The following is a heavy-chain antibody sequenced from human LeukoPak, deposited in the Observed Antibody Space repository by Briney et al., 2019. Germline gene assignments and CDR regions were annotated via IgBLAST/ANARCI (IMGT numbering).Heavy chain of an antibody. V-gene: IGHV3-23*01. CDR1: GFTFSNYV. Sequence: GGSLRLSCATSGFTFSNYVMAWVRQAPGKGLEWVSAISGSGGSTYYADSVKGRFTISRDNSKNTLYLQMNSLRAEDTAVYYCAKDSGTGTTGFVDYWGQGTLVTVSS. CDR2: ISGSGGST. CDR3: AKDSGTGTTGFVDY. J-gene: IGHJ4*02. D-gene: IGHD1-1*01.